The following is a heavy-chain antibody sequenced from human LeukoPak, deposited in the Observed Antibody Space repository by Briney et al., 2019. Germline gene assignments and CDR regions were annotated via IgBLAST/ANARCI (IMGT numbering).Heavy chain of an antibody. J-gene: IGHJ3*02. CDR2: IYYSGST. CDR1: GGSISSYF. D-gene: IGHD3-22*01. CDR3: ARKDYYDSSGMAFDI. V-gene: IGHV4-59*01. Sequence: SETLSLTCTVSGGSISSYFWTWIRQPPGKGLEWIGYIYYSGSTNYNPSLKSRVTISVDTSKNQFSLKLSSVTAADTAVYYCARKDYYDSSGMAFDIWGQGTMVTVSS.